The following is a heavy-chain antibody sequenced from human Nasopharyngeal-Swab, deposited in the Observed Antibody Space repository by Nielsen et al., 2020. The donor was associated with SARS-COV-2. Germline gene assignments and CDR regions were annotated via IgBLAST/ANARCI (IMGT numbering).Heavy chain of an antibody. Sequence: ASVKVSCKASGYTFTTYGISWVRQATGQGLEWMGWMNPNSGNTGYAQIFQGRVSMTRNTSISTAYMELSSLRSEDTAVYYCARWLKSGFSSSWFFYYGMDVWGQGTTVTVSS. CDR1: GYTFTTYG. D-gene: IGHD6-13*01. J-gene: IGHJ6*02. CDR3: ARWLKSGFSSSWFFYYGMDV. V-gene: IGHV1-8*02. CDR2: MNPNSGNT.